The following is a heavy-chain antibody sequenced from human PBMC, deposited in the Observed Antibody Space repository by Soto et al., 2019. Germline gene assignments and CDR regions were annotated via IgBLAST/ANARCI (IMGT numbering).Heavy chain of an antibody. D-gene: IGHD4-17*01. J-gene: IGHJ4*02. Sequence: VASVKVSSKASGGTFSTFGISWVRQAPGQGLEWMGGIIPFFGTARYSQKFEDRITITADESTNTVYMDLRSLTSEDTAIYYCAKSAPMDAGDKYYYDFWGQGALVIVSS. CDR2: IIPFFGTA. CDR3: AKSAPMDAGDKYYYDF. V-gene: IGHV1-69*13. CDR1: GGTFSTFG.